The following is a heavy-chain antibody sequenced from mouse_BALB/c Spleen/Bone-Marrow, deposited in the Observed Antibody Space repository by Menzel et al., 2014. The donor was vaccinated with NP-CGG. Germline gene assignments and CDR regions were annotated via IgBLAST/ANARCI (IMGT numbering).Heavy chain of an antibody. V-gene: IGHV14-3*02. D-gene: IGHD2-2*01. CDR1: GFNIKDTY. J-gene: IGHJ2*01. CDR3: ASYVYGYYFDY. CDR2: IDPANGNT. Sequence: DVQLQEPGAELVKPGASVKLSCTASGFNIKDTYMHWVKQRPEQGLEWIGRIDPANGNTKYDPKFQGKASITADTSSNTAYLQLSSLTSEDTAVYYCASYVYGYYFDYWGQGTTLTVSS.